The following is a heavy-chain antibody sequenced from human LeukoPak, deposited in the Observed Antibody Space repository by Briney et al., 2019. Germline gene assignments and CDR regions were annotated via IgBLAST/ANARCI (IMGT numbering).Heavy chain of an antibody. Sequence: GGSLRLSCAASGFTFRRNAMNWVRQAPGKGLEWVASISGNGVGTYYADSVKGRFNISRDNSKNTLYLQMNSLRTEDTAVYHCAKDANYFDSGSYLIPFDFWGQGTLVTVSS. CDR2: ISGNGVGT. CDR3: AKDANYFDSGSYLIPFDF. CDR1: GFTFRRNA. D-gene: IGHD3-22*01. V-gene: IGHV3-23*01. J-gene: IGHJ4*02.